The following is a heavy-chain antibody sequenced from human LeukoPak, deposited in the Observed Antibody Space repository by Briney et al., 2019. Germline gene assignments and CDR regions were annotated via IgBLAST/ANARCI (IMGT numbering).Heavy chain of an antibody. V-gene: IGHV4-30-2*01. CDR1: GGSISSGGFY. CDR3: ARVGSSWLYYFQY. D-gene: IGHD6-13*01. J-gene: IGHJ4*02. Sequence: PSETLSLTCTISGGSISSGGFYWSWIRQPPGKGLEWIGYIYHRGSTYYNPSLKSRVTISVDRSKNQFSLKLSSVTAADTAVYYCARVGSSWLYYFQYWGQGTLVTVSS. CDR2: IYHRGST.